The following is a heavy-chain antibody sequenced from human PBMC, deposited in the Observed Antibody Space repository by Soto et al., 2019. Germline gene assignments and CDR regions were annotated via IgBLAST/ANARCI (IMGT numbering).Heavy chain of an antibody. J-gene: IGHJ4*02. Sequence: PSXTLSLTCPVSGDFISSYWSWIRQPPGKGLEWIGYIYYSGSTNYNPSLKSRVTISVDTSKNQFSLKLSSVTAADTAVYYCARGPGTAWGYWGQGTRVTVSA. CDR2: IYYSGST. D-gene: IGHD3-10*01. CDR1: GDFISSY. CDR3: ARGPGTAWGY. V-gene: IGHV4-59*01.